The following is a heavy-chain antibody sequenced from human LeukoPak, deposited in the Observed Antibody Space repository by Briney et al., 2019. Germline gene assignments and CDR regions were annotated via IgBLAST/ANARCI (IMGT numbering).Heavy chain of an antibody. D-gene: IGHD2-15*01. CDR1: GFAFTTYE. CDR2: ISSTV. Sequence: PGGSLRLSCAASGFAFTTYEMNWVRQAPGKGLEWVSYISSTVYYADSVKGRFTISRDNAKNSLYLQMNSLRAEDTAVYCCARTGKLYCRGSSCYSGYFDYWGQGTLVTVSS. J-gene: IGHJ4*02. CDR3: ARTGKLYCRGSSCYSGYFDY. V-gene: IGHV3-48*03.